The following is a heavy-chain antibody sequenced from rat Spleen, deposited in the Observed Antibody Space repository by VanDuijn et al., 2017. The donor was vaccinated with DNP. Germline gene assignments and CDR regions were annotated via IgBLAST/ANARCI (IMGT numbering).Heavy chain of an antibody. V-gene: IGHV5-20*01. J-gene: IGHJ2*01. CDR1: GFTFSDYY. Sequence: EVQLVESGGGLVQPGRSLKLSCAASGFTFSDYYMAWVRQAPTKGQDWVASLRYDGGSTYYRDPVKGRFTIPRDNAKSTLYLQMDSLRSEDTATYYCATQSYTYYGYGDYWGQGVMVTVSS. CDR2: LRYDGGST. CDR3: ATQSYTYYGYGDY. D-gene: IGHD1-9*01.